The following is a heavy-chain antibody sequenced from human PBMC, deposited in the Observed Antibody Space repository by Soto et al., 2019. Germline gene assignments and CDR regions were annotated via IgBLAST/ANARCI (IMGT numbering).Heavy chain of an antibody. J-gene: IGHJ6*02. CDR2: INPSGGST. CDR3: AREFRSRVMASDYYYGMDV. V-gene: IGHV1-46*01. CDR1: GYTFTSYY. D-gene: IGHD3-16*01. Sequence: ASVKVSCKASGYTFTSYYMHWVRQAPGQGLEWMGIINPSGGSTSYAQKFQGRVTMTRDTSTSTVYMELSSLRSEDTAVYYCAREFRSRVMASDYYYGMDVWGQGATVTVSS.